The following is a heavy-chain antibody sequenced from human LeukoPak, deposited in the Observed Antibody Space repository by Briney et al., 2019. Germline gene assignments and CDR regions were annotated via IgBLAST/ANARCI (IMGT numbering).Heavy chain of an antibody. Sequence: GGSLRLSCAASGFTFSGSAMHWVRQAAGKGLEWVGRIRSKANSYATAYAASVKRRFTISRDDSKNTAYLQMNSLKTDDTAVYYCTSYPRSRDGYNWGYWGQGTLVTVSS. J-gene: IGHJ4*02. CDR2: IRSKANSYAT. D-gene: IGHD5-24*01. CDR1: GFTFSGSA. V-gene: IGHV3-73*01. CDR3: TSYPRSRDGYNWGY.